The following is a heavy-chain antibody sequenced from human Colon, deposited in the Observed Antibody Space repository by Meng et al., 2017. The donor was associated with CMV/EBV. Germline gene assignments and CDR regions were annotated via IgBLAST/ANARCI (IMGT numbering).Heavy chain of an antibody. V-gene: IGHV3-74*01. CDR3: ARDFGGGDDY. J-gene: IGHJ4*02. CDR2: ITAYAYLI. CDR1: EFTLSNYW. D-gene: IGHD3-10*01. Sequence: SYAAPEFTLSNYWVRWVHHPADKGLGWVSSITAYAYLIDYAESVGSRFTVSRESARDTVYLQMHSLRFEDTAVYHCARDFGGGDDYWGQGTLVTVSS.